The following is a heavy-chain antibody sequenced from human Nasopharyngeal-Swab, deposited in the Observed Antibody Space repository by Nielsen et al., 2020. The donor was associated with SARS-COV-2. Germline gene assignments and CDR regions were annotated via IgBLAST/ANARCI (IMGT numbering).Heavy chain of an antibody. CDR3: ARVFLRGGYTPPGY. CDR1: GYTFTGYY. D-gene: IGHD5-12*01. V-gene: IGHV1-2*02. CDR2: INPNSGGT. Sequence: ASVKVPCKASGYTFTGYYMHWVRQAPGQGLEWMGWINPNSGGTNYAQKFQGRVTMTRDTSISTAYMELSRLRSDDTAVYYCARVFLRGGYTPPGYWGQGTLVTVSS. J-gene: IGHJ4*02.